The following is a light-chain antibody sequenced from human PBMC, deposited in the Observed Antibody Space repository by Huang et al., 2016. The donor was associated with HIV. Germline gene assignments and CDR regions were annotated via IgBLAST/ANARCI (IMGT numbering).Light chain of an antibody. CDR3: HQYNNWPPWT. Sequence: EMVMTQSPATLSVSPGERATLSCRASQSVSSNLAWYQQKPSQAPRLLIYGASTRATGIPARFSGSGSGTEFALTISSLQSEDFAVYYCHQYNNWPPWTFGQGTKVEIK. CDR2: GAS. CDR1: QSVSSN. V-gene: IGKV3-15*01. J-gene: IGKJ1*01.